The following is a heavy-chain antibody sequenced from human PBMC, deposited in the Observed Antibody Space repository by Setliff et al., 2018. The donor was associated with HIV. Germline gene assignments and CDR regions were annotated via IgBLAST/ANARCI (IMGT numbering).Heavy chain of an antibody. CDR2: IIPIFGTA. CDR1: GGTFSSYA. V-gene: IGHV1-69*13. J-gene: IGHJ4*02. D-gene: IGHD6-19*01. CDR3: ARHYPPYHSGAHYFDN. Sequence: SVKVSCKASGGTFSSYAISWVRQAPGQGLEWMGGIIPIFGTANYAQKFQGRVTITADESTSTAYMELSSLRSEDTAVYYCARHYPPYHSGAHYFDNWSQGTLVTVSS.